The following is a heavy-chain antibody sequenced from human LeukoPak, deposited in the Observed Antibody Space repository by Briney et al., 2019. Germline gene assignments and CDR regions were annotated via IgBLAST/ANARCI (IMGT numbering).Heavy chain of an antibody. CDR3: ARSPLTRDGYNPGGYYFDY. CDR1: GYTFTGYY. Sequence: ASVKVSCKASGYTFTGYYMHWVRQAPGQGLEWMGWINPNSGGTNYAQKFQGRVTMTRDTSISTAYMELSSLRSDDTAVYYCARSPLTRDGYNPGGYYFDYWGQGTLVTVSS. J-gene: IGHJ4*02. D-gene: IGHD5-24*01. V-gene: IGHV1-2*02. CDR2: INPNSGGT.